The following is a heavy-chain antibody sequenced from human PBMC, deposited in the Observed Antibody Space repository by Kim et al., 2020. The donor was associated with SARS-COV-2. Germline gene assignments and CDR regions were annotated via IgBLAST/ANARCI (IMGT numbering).Heavy chain of an antibody. CDR2: IDCANVNT. CDR1: GHTFTRDS. J-gene: IGHJ4*02. V-gene: IGHV1-3*01. Sequence: ASVKVSCKTSGHTFTRDSIHWVRQAPGQGFEWMGGIDCANVNTKYSQNFHGRVTFTRDTSASTAYVELRSLRSEDSAVYYCLGGYYFEYCGQGTQVTVS. D-gene: IGHD3-10*01. CDR3: LGGYYFEY.